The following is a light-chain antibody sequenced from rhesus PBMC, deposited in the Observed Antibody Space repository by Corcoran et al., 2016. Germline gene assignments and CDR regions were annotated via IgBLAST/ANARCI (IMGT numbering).Light chain of an antibody. Sequence: DIQMTQSPSSLSASVGDRVTITCRASQTISSYLAWYQQKPGKVPKLLIYAASTLQSGVPSRVSGSGSGTDFTLPLSSLQPEDFATYYCQQHNSHPRTFGQGTKVEIK. CDR3: QQHNSHPRT. CDR2: AAS. V-gene: IGKV1-44*03. CDR1: QTISSY. J-gene: IGKJ1*01.